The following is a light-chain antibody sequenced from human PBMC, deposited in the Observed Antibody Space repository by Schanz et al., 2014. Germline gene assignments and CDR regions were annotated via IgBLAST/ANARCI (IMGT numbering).Light chain of an antibody. V-gene: IGLV2-23*01. CDR2: DAS. Sequence: QSVLTQPASVSGSPGQSITISCTGTSSDVGSYNLVSWYQQLPGKAPKLMIYDASNRPSGVSNRFSGSKSAYTASLTISGVQAEDEADYYCCSYAGSSTWVFGGGTKLTVL. CDR3: CSYAGSSTWV. CDR1: SSDVGSYNL. J-gene: IGLJ3*02.